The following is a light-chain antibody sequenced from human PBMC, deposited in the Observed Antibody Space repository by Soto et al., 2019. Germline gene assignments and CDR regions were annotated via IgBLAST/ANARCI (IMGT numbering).Light chain of an antibody. CDR3: CSYAGGSNV. Sequence: QSALTQPGSVSGPPGQSITISCTGTSSDVGSYKFVSWYQQYPGKAPKLMIYEGSKRPSGVSDRFSGSKSGNTASLTISGLQAEDEADYFCCSYAGGSNVFGAGTKVTVL. CDR2: EGS. V-gene: IGLV2-23*03. J-gene: IGLJ1*01. CDR1: SSDVGSYKF.